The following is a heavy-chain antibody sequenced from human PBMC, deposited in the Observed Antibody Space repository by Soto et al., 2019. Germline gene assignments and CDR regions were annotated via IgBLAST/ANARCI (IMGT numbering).Heavy chain of an antibody. J-gene: IGHJ6*03. CDR3: ARNWNDLDRHYYYMDV. V-gene: IGHV3-11*01. Sequence: QVQLEESGGGLVKPGGSLRLSCAASGFTFSDYYMSWIRQAPGKGLEGVSYISSSGRTIYYADSVKGRFTISRDNAKNSQYLQMNSLRAEDTAVYYCARNWNDLDRHYYYMDVWGKGTTVTVSS. CDR1: GFTFSDYY. CDR2: ISSSGRTI. D-gene: IGHD1-1*01.